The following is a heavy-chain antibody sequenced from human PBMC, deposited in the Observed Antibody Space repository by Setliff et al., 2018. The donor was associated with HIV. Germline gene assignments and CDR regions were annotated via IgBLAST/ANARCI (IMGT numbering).Heavy chain of an antibody. Sequence: ASVKVSCKASGYTFTSYAMNWVRQAPGQGLEWMGWINTNTGNPTYAQGFTGRFVFSLDTSVCTAFLQISTLKAGDTAVYYCARLSPYGDYLLFQYWGQGTPVTSPQ. J-gene: IGHJ4*02. V-gene: IGHV7-4-1*02. CDR3: ARLSPYGDYLLFQY. CDR1: GYTFTSYA. D-gene: IGHD4-17*01. CDR2: INTNTGNP.